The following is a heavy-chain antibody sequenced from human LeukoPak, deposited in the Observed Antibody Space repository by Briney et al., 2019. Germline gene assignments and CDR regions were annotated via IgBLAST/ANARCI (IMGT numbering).Heavy chain of an antibody. CDR1: EYSFATYW. CDR3: ARPLQGIVGATGLDY. D-gene: IGHD1-26*01. V-gene: IGHV5-51*01. CDR2: IYPSDSDT. Sequence: GESLKISXQGSEYSFATYWIAWLRQMPGKGLEWMGIIYPSDSDTRYSPSFQGQVTISADKSIKTAYLQWSSLKASDTAMYYCARPLQGIVGATGLDYWGQGTLVTVSS. J-gene: IGHJ4*02.